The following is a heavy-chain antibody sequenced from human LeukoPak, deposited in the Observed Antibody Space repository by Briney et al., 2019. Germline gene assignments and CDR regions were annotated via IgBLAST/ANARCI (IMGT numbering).Heavy chain of an antibody. J-gene: IGHJ4*02. V-gene: IGHV3-49*04. CDR3: TRDRDGDLYFDY. D-gene: IGHD4-17*01. CDR2: IRSKAYGGTT. Sequence: PGRSLRLSCTASGFTFGDYAMSWVRQAPGKGLEWVGFIRSKAYGGTTEYAASVKGRFTISRDDSKSIAYLQMNSLKTEDRAVYYCTRDRDGDLYFDYWGQGTLVTVSS. CDR1: GFTFGDYA.